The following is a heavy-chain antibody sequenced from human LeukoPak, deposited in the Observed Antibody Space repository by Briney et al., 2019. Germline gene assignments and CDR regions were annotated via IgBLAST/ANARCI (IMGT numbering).Heavy chain of an antibody. CDR2: ISKDGNSQ. V-gene: IGHV3-30*04. CDR3: AGESFDI. CDR1: GFTFSSYA. Sequence: GGSLRLSCAASGFTFSSYALDWVRQAPGKGLEWVAVISKDGNSQNYADSVKGRYTISRDNSKNTLYLQMNSLRPEDTAVYYCAGESFDIWGQGTTVTVSS. J-gene: IGHJ3*02.